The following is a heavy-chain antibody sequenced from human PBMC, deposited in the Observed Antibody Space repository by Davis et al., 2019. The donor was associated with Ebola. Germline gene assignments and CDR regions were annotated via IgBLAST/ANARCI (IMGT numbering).Heavy chain of an antibody. V-gene: IGHV4-34*01. CDR3: ARGRGIYCSGGSCYPGLDY. CDR2: INHSGST. J-gene: IGHJ4*02. Sequence: MPSETLSLTCAAYGWSFSGYYWSWIRQPPGKGLEWIGEINHSGSTNYNPSLKSRVTISVDTSKNQFSLKMSTVTAADTAVYYCARGRGIYCSGGSCYPGLDYWGQGTLVTVSS. CDR1: GWSFSGYY. D-gene: IGHD2-15*01.